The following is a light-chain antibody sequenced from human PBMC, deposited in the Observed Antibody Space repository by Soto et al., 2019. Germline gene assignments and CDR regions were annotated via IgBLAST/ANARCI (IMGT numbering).Light chain of an antibody. V-gene: IGLV1-47*01. Sequence: QSVLTQPPSASGTPGHRVTISCSGSSXNIGSNSVYLYQKLQGTAQKILISKNSHRPSGVPDRFYGSKSRKPAYMAVSALRYADEDDYYCAAWDDRLRGFLFGPGTKVTVL. CDR1: SXNIGSNS. CDR2: KNS. J-gene: IGLJ1*01. CDR3: AAWDDRLRGFL.